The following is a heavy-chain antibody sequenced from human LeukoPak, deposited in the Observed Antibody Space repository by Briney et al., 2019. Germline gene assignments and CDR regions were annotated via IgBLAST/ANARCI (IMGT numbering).Heavy chain of an antibody. CDR1: GGSISSSSYY. CDR3: ARHESLNWKSQXYYFDY. J-gene: IGHJ4*02. D-gene: IGHD1-20*01. CDR2: IYYSGST. V-gene: IGHV4-39*01. Sequence: SETLSLTCTVSGGSISSSSYYWGWIRQPPGKGLEWIGSIYYSGSTYYNPSLKSRVTISVDTSKNQFSLKLSSVTAADTAVYYCARHESLNWKSQXYYFDYWGQGTLVTVSS.